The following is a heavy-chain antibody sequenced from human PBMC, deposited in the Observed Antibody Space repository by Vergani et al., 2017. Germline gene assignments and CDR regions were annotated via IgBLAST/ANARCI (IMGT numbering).Heavy chain of an antibody. V-gene: IGHV3-23*01. CDR2: LSGSGSST. CDR3: ARDRDLMDV. Sequence: EVQLLESGGGLVQSGGSLRLSCAASGFTFSSYAMGWVRQAPGKGLEWVSVLSGSGSSTYYADSVRGRFTISRDNAKNSLYLQMNSLRAEDTAVYYCARDRDLMDVWGQGTTVTVSS. D-gene: IGHD3-10*01. CDR1: GFTFSSYA. J-gene: IGHJ6*02.